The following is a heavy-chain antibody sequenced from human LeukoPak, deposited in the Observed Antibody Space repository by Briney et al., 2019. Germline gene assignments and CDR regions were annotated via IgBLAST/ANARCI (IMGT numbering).Heavy chain of an antibody. CDR3: VKDHKSGRFFDY. Sequence: GGSLRLSCAASGFTYNTCAMTWVRQAPGKGLEWVADITRRGDNTYYADSVKGRSTISRDNSKNTLFLEMNSLRAEDTAIYFCVKDHKSGRFFDYWGQGTLVAVSA. D-gene: IGHD3-16*01. CDR1: GFTYNTCA. V-gene: IGHV3-23*01. CDR2: ITRRGDNT. J-gene: IGHJ4*02.